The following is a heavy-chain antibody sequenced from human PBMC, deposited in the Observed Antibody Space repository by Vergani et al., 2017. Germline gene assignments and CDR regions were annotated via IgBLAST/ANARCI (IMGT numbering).Heavy chain of an antibody. CDR2: ISSSSSYI. J-gene: IGHJ6*03. Sequence: EVQLVESGGGLVQPGGSLRLSCAASGFTFSSYSMNWVRQAPGKGLEWVSSISSSSSYIYYADSVKGRFTISRDNAKNSLYLQMNSLRAEDTAVYYCAGDKQGIAVAGTPSYYYYYMDVWGKGTTVTVSS. D-gene: IGHD6-19*01. V-gene: IGHV3-21*01. CDR3: AGDKQGIAVAGTPSYYYYYMDV. CDR1: GFTFSSYS.